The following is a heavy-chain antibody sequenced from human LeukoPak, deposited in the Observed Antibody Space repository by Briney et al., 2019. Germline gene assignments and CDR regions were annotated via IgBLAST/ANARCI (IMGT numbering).Heavy chain of an antibody. Sequence: SETLSLTCSVSGGSISSNSFYWGWIRQPPGKGLEWIGSIYYSGSTFYNSSLESRVSLSVVMSKNQLSLKLTSMTAADTAVYHCARQGADYFYYYIDVWGEGTAVAVSS. CDR3: ARQGADYFYYYIDV. CDR2: IYYSGST. J-gene: IGHJ6*03. V-gene: IGHV4-39*01. D-gene: IGHD3-16*01. CDR1: GGSISSNSFY.